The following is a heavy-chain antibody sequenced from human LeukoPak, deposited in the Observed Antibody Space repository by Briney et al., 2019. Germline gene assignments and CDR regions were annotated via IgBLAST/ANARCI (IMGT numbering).Heavy chain of an antibody. J-gene: IGHJ4*02. V-gene: IGHV3-30*03. CDR2: ISYDGSNK. CDR1: GFTFSSYG. CDR3: ATSTDIVATIAWAFDY. D-gene: IGHD5-12*01. Sequence: GRSLRLPCAASGFTFSSYGMHWVRQAPGKGLEWVAVISYDGSNKYYADSVKGRFTISRDNSKNTLYLQMNSLRAEDTAVYYCATSTDIVATIAWAFDYWGQGTLVTVSS.